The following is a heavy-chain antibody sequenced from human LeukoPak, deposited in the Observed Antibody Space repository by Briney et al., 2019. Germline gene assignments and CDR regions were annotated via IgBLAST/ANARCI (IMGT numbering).Heavy chain of an antibody. D-gene: IGHD2-15*01. CDR3: ARVAVVAATPHWFDP. CDR2: IKQDGSEK. V-gene: IGHV3-7*01. Sequence: PGGSLRLSCAASGFTFSSYWMSWVRQAPGKGLEWVANIKQDGSEKYYVDSVKGRFTISRDNAKNSLYLQMNSLRAEDTAVYYCARVAVVAATPHWFDPWGQGTLVTVSS. J-gene: IGHJ5*02. CDR1: GFTFSSYW.